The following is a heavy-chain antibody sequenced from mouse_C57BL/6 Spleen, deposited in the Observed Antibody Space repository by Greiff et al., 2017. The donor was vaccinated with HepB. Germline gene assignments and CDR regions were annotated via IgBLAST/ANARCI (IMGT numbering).Heavy chain of an antibody. Sequence: QVQLKQPGAELVKPGASVKLSCKASGYTFTSYWMHWVKQRPGQGLEWIGMIHPNSGSTNYNEKFKSKATLTVDKSSSTAYMQLSSLTSEDSAVYYCARWIYYYGPFAYWGQGTLVTVSA. V-gene: IGHV1-64*01. CDR3: ARWIYYYGPFAY. D-gene: IGHD1-1*01. CDR2: IHPNSGST. J-gene: IGHJ3*01. CDR1: GYTFTSYW.